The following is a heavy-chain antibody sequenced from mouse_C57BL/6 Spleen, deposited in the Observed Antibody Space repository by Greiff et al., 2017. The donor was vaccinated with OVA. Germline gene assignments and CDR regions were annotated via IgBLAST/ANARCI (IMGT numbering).Heavy chain of an antibody. CDR3: ARSFYDGFYAMDY. V-gene: IGHV1-81*01. CDR2: IYPRSGNT. Sequence: QVQLQQSGAELARPGASVKLSCKASGYTFTSYGISWVKQRPGQGLEWIGEIYPRSGNTYYNEKFKGKATLTADKSSSTAYMELRSLTSEDSAVYFCARSFYDGFYAMDYWGQGTSVTVSS. J-gene: IGHJ4*01. CDR1: GYTFTSYG. D-gene: IGHD2-3*01.